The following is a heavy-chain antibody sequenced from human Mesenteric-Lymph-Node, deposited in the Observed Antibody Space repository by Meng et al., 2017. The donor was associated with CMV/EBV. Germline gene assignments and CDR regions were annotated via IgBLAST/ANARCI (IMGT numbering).Heavy chain of an antibody. Sequence: GGSLRLSCAASGFTFSSYAMSWVRQAPGKGLEWVSAISGSGGSTYYADSVKGRFTISRDNSKNTLYLQMNSLRAEDTAVYYCARVTDSSWYYYYYGMDVWGQGTTVTVSS. CDR2: ISGSGGST. D-gene: IGHD6-13*01. V-gene: IGHV3-23*01. CDR1: GFTFSSYA. J-gene: IGHJ6*02. CDR3: ARVTDSSWYYYYYGMDV.